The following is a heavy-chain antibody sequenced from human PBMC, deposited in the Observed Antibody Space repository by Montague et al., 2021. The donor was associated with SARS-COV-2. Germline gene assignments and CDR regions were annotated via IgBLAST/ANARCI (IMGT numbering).Heavy chain of an antibody. Sequence: SETLSLTCTVSGGSINSSSYSWVWIRQPPGKGLEWIVSIYSGSTYNTPSLKSRVTISVDTSKNQFSLKLSSVTAADTAVFYWARELGYCSSTNCFHFDDWGQGTLVTVSS. CDR2: IYSGST. D-gene: IGHD2-2*01. CDR3: ARELGYCSSTNCFHFDD. J-gene: IGHJ4*02. CDR1: GGSINSSSYS. V-gene: IGHV4-39*07.